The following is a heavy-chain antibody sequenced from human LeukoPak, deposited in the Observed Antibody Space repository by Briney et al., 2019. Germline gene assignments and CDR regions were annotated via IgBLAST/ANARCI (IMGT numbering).Heavy chain of an antibody. CDR2: IYYSGST. Sequence: SETLSLTCTVSGGSISSNGYYWAWFRQPPGKGLEWIGSIYYSGSTNYNPSLKSRVTISVDTSKNQFSLKLSSVTAADTAVYYCARGRGNGEDYWGQGTLVTVSS. CDR3: ARGRGNGEDY. CDR1: GGSISSNGYY. J-gene: IGHJ4*02. V-gene: IGHV4-39*07. D-gene: IGHD3-10*01.